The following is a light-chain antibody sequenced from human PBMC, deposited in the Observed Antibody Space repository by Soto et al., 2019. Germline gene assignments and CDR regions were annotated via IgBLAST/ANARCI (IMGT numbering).Light chain of an antibody. J-gene: IGKJ1*01. CDR1: QSVSSSN. Sequence: PEERVTLSCRASQSVSSSNFAWYQQKPAQAPRLLIYGASRRAPGIPERFSGSGSGTDFTLTIIRLEPEDFAVYYCQHYLTSPKTFGEVTKVDI. CDR2: GAS. V-gene: IGKV3-20*01. CDR3: QHYLTSPKT.